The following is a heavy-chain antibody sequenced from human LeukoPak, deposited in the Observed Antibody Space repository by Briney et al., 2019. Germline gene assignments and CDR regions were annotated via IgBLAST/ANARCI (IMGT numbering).Heavy chain of an antibody. V-gene: IGHV1-18*01. CDR1: GYTFTSYG. J-gene: IGHJ4*02. Sequence: ASVKVSCKASGYTFTSYGIGWVRQAPGQGLEWMGWISAYNGNTNYAQKLQGRVTMTTGTPTSTAYMELRSLRSDDTAVYYCARSAGIPYYYGSGIPYDYWGQGTLVTVSS. CDR3: ARSAGIPYYYGSGIPYDY. CDR2: ISAYNGNT. D-gene: IGHD3-10*01.